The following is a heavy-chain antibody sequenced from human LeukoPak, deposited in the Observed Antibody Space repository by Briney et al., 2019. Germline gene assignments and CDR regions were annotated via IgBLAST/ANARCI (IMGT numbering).Heavy chain of an antibody. Sequence: GGSLRLSCAASGFTFSNYAMTWVRQAPGKGLEWVSLISGGGISTFYADSVKGRFTISRDNSENTLYLQMNSLRAEDTAVYFLGGGDSRWQYWPIGYWGQGTLVNGFS. CDR1: GFTFSNYA. J-gene: IGHJ4*03. CDR2: ISGGGIST. V-gene: IGHV3-23*01. D-gene: IGHD2-8*02. CDR3: GGGDSRWQYWPIGY.